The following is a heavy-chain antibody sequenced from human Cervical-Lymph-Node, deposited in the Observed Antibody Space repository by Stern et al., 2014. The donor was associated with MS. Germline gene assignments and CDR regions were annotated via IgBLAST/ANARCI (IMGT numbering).Heavy chain of an antibody. CDR1: GFTFDDYA. Sequence: VQLVESGGGLVQPGRSLRLSCATSGFTFDDYAMHWVRQAPGKGLEWVSGIRWNSGSIGYADSVEGRFTISRDNAKNSLYLQMNSLRPEDTGLYYCVKGRNPPQYISGWSYFDYWGQGTLVTVSS. CDR3: VKGRNPPQYISGWSYFDY. V-gene: IGHV3-9*01. J-gene: IGHJ4*02. D-gene: IGHD6-19*01. CDR2: IRWNSGSI.